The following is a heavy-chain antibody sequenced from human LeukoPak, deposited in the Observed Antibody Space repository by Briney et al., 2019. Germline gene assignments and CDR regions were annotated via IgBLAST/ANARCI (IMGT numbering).Heavy chain of an antibody. Sequence: PSQTLSLTCTVSGGSISSGEYYWSWIRQPPGKGLEWIGYFSYTGSTYYNPSLKSRVSISVDTSKNQFSLKLMSVTAADTAVYHCARALNENSDAFDSWCQGTLVTVSS. J-gene: IGHJ4*02. CDR2: FSYTGST. CDR1: GGSISSGEYY. V-gene: IGHV4-30-4*01. CDR3: ARALNENSDAFDS. D-gene: IGHD5-18*01.